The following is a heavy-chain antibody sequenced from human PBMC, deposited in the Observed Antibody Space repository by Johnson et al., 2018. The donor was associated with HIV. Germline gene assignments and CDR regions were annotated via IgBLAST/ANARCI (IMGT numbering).Heavy chain of an antibody. CDR2: ISYDGSNK. CDR3: AKGHSSGYPKDAFDL. Sequence: QVQLVESGGGVVQPGRSLRLSCAVSGIIFSHYGMHWVRQAPGKGLEWVALISYDGSNKYYADSVKGRFTISRDNSKNTLYLQMNSLRAEDTAMYYCAKGHSSGYPKDAFDLWGRGTIVTVSS. CDR1: GIIFSHYG. D-gene: IGHD5-12*01. V-gene: IGHV3-30*18. J-gene: IGHJ3*01.